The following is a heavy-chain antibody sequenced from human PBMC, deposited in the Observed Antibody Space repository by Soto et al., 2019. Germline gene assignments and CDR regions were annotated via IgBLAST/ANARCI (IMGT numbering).Heavy chain of an antibody. V-gene: IGHV3-23*01. CDR3: GKRSVGWYFDL. CDR2: ISGSGGST. J-gene: IGHJ2*01. D-gene: IGHD1-26*01. CDR1: GFNFSSYA. Sequence: EVQLLESGGGLVQPGGSLRLSCAASGFNFSSYAMSWVRQAPGKGLECVSAISGSGGSTYYADSVKGRLTNSRDNSKNALTLQMNSLRAEDTAVYYCGKRSVGWYFDLCGRGTLVAVSS.